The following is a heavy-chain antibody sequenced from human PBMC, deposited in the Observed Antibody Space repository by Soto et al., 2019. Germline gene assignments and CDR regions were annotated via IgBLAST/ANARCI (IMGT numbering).Heavy chain of an antibody. Sequence: EVQLVESGGGLVQPGGSLRLSWAASGFTVSSNYMSWLRRAPGKGLEWVSVIYSGGSTYYADSVKGRFTISRDNSKNTLYLQMNSLRAEDTAVYYCANRKEKYSSSVVMDVWGQGTTVTVSS. CDR2: IYSGGST. CDR1: GFTVSSNY. D-gene: IGHD6-6*01. CDR3: ANRKEKYSSSVVMDV. V-gene: IGHV3-66*01. J-gene: IGHJ6*02.